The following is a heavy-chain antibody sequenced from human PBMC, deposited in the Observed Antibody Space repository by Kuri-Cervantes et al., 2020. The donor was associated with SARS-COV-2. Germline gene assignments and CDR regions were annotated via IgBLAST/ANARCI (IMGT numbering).Heavy chain of an antibody. D-gene: IGHD5-18*01. CDR2: IIPIFGTA. J-gene: IGHJ6*02. V-gene: IGHV1-69*13. Sequence: SVKVSCKASGGTFSSYAISWVRQAPGQGLERMGGIIPIFGTANYAQKFQGRVTITADESTSTAYMELSSLRSEDTAVYYRARDVGFGYSYGHSYGMDVWGQGTTVTVSS. CDR1: GGTFSSYA. CDR3: ARDVGFGYSYGHSYGMDV.